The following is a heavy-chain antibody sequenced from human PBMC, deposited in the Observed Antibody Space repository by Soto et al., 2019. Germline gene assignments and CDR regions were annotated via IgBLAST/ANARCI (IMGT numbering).Heavy chain of an antibody. V-gene: IGHV4-4*07. J-gene: IGHJ5*02. CDR3: AKDRSTMRWFDP. CDR1: GASVRSYH. CDR2: VQMSGTT. Sequence: SETLSLTCAVSGASVRSYHWSWIRQAAGMGLEWIGRVQMSGTTNYNPSLKTRVTMSLDTSKNEVSLRMTSVTAADTAVYFCAKDRSTMRWFDPWGQGILVTVSS. D-gene: IGHD1-1*01.